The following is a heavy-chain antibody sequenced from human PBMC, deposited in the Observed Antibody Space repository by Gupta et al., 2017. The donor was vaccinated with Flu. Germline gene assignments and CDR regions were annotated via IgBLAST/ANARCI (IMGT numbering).Heavy chain of an antibody. V-gene: IGHV3-33*01. CDR1: GLTFSRHG. Sequence: ASGLTFSRHGFHWVRQAPGKGLEWVAISWYDGETKFYADSVKGRFTISRDDSKNTLYLQMDNLRVEDTAVYYCGRDPGGDSGAFVIRGLGTMVSVSP. J-gene: IGHJ3*02. D-gene: IGHD2-21*02. CDR2: SWYDGETK. CDR3: GRDPGGDSGAFVI.